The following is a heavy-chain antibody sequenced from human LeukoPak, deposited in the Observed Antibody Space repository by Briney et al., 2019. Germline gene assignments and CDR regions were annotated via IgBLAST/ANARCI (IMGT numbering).Heavy chain of an antibody. J-gene: IGHJ6*03. V-gene: IGHV3-30-3*01. CDR1: GFTFSSFA. CDR2: ISYDGSNK. CDR3: ARQMTTVTGGYYYYYMDV. Sequence: GRSLRLSCAASGFTFSSFAMHWVRQAPGKGLEWVAVISYDGSNKYYADSVKGRFTISRDNSKNTLYLQMNSLRAEDTAVYYCARQMTTVTGGYYYYYMDVWGKGTTVTVSS. D-gene: IGHD4-11*01.